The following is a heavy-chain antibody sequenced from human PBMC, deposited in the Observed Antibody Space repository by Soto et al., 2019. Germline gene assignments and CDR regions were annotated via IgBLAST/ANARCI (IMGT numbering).Heavy chain of an antibody. CDR3: ARGVYGSGSRNYYFDY. D-gene: IGHD3-10*01. J-gene: IGHJ4*02. CDR1: GGTFSSYT. V-gene: IGHV1-69*02. CDR2: IIPILGIA. Sequence: ASVKVSCKASGGTFSSYTISWVRQAPGQGLEWMGRIIPILGIANYAQKFQGRVTITADKSTSTAYMELSSLRSEDTAVYYCARGVYGSGSRNYYFDYWGQGTLVTVSS.